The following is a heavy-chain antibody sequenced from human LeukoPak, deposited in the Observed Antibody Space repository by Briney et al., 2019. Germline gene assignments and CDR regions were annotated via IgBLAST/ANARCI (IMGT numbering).Heavy chain of an antibody. Sequence: GGSLRLSCAASGFTFSHHGMHWVRQAPGKGLEWVAFIRNDGSNHYYADSVKGRFTISRDNAENTLYLQMNSLRAEDTAVYYCARGYYDYMDVWGKGTTVTVSS. CDR3: ARGYYDYMDV. J-gene: IGHJ6*03. CDR2: IRNDGSNH. V-gene: IGHV3-30*02. CDR1: GFTFSHHG.